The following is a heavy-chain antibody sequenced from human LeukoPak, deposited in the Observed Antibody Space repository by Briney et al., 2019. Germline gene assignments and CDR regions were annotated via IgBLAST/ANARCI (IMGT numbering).Heavy chain of an antibody. CDR3: ARDRGEYQLPRSLDWYFDL. Sequence: SVKVSCKASGGTFSSYAISWVRQAPGQGLEWMGGIIPIFGTANYAQKFQGRVTITTDESTSTAYMELSSLRSEDTAVYYCARDRGEYQLPRSLDWYFDLWGRGTLVTVSS. CDR2: IIPIFGTA. CDR1: GGTFSSYA. V-gene: IGHV1-69*05. D-gene: IGHD2-2*01. J-gene: IGHJ2*01.